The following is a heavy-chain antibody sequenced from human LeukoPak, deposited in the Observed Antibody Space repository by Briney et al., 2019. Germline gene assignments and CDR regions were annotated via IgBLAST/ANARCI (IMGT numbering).Heavy chain of an antibody. CDR1: GYSFTSYW. CDR2: IDPSDSYT. V-gene: IGHV5-10-1*01. D-gene: IGHD4-17*01. CDR3: ARTTVTTYDY. Sequence: GEFLKISCKGSGYSFTSYWISWVRQGPGKGLEWMGMIDPSDSYTNYSPSFQGHVNISADKSISTAYLQWSSLKASDTAMYYCARTTVTTYDYWGQGTLVTVSS. J-gene: IGHJ4*02.